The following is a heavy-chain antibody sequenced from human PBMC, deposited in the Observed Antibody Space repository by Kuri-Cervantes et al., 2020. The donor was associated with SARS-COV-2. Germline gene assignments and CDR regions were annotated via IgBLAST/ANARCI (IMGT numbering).Heavy chain of an antibody. J-gene: IGHJ4*02. D-gene: IGHD6-13*01. CDR1: GFTFSSYS. Sequence: GGSLRLSCAASGFTFSSYSMNWVRQAPGKGLEWVSSISSSSSYIYYADSVKGRFTISRDNAKNSPYLQMNSLRAEDTAVYYCARDAHSTPGGYWGQGTLVTVSS. V-gene: IGHV3-21*01. CDR3: ARDAHSTPGGY. CDR2: ISSSSSYI.